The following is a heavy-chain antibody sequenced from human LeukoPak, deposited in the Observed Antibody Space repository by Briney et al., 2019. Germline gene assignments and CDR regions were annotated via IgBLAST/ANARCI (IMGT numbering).Heavy chain of an antibody. CDR3: ARRLRTAMVEYYFDY. D-gene: IGHD5-18*01. CDR2: IYPGDSDT. CDR1: GYSFTSYW. J-gene: IGHJ4*02. V-gene: IGHV5-51*01. Sequence: GESLKISCKGSGYSFTSYWIGWVRQMPGKGLEWMEIIYPGDSDTRYSPSFQGQVTISADKSISTAYLQWSSLKASDTAMYYCARRLRTAMVEYYFDYWGQGTLVTVSS.